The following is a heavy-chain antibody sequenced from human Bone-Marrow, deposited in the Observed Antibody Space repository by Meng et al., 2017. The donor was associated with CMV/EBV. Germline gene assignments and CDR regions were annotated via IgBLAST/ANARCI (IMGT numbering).Heavy chain of an antibody. V-gene: IGHV4-39*06. Sequence: GSLRLSCTVSGASISSSSYFWDWIRQSPGKGLEWIGSLSYGGSIYYNSSLNSRVAISVDMSKNQITLRLRSVTAADTAVYYCARAKPVVRAAIPDYYYCMDVWGQGTTVTVSS. CDR2: LSYGGSI. CDR3: ARAKPVVRAAIPDYYYCMDV. J-gene: IGHJ6*02. D-gene: IGHD2-2*02. CDR1: GASISSSSYF.